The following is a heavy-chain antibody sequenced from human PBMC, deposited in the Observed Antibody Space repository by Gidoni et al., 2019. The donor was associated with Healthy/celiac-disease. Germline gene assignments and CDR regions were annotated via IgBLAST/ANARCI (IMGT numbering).Heavy chain of an antibody. V-gene: IGHV3-13*01. J-gene: IGHJ6*02. CDR3: ARGNCSGGSCPPNRYYYYYGMDV. CDR2: IGTAGDT. D-gene: IGHD2-15*01. Sequence: EVQLVESGGGLVQPGGSLRLSCAASGFTFSSYDMPWVRQATGKGLEWVSAIGTAGDTYYPGSVKGRFTISRENAKNSLYLQMNSLRAGDTAVYYCARGNCSGGSCPPNRYYYYYGMDVWGQGTTVTVSS. CDR1: GFTFSSYD.